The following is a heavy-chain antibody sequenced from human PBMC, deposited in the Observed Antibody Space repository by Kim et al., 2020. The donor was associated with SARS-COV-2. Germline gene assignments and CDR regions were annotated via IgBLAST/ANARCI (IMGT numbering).Heavy chain of an antibody. CDR3: ASEAYSYGTFDY. CDR1: GFTFSSYA. Sequence: GGSLRLSCAASGFTFSSYAMHWVRQAPGKGLEWVAVISYDGSNKYYADSVKGRFTISRDNSKNTLYLQMNSLRAEDTAVYYCASEAYSYGTFDYWGQGTL. CDR2: ISYDGSNK. D-gene: IGHD5-18*01. J-gene: IGHJ4*02. V-gene: IGHV3-30*04.